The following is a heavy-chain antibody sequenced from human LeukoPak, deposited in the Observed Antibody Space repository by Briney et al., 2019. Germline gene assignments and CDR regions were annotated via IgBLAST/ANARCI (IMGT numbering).Heavy chain of an antibody. Sequence: SVKVSCKASGFTFTSSAVQWVRQARGQRLEWIGWIVVGSGNTNYAQKFQERVTITRDMSTSTAYMELSSLRSEDTAVYYCAADPFADYYDSSGYNYWGQGTLVTVSS. D-gene: IGHD3-22*01. V-gene: IGHV1-58*01. CDR1: GFTFTSSA. J-gene: IGHJ4*02. CDR2: IVVGSGNT. CDR3: AADPFADYYDSSGYNY.